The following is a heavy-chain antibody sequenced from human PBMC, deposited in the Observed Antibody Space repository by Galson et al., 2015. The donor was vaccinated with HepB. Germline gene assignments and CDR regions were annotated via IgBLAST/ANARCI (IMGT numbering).Heavy chain of an antibody. J-gene: IGHJ4*02. CDR2: ISYDGSNK. Sequence: SLRLSCAASGFTFSSYAMHWVRQAPGKGLEWVAVISYDGSNKYYADYVKGRFTISRDNSKNTLYLQMNSLRAEDTAVYYCARDGAPPGFLEWLQIDYWGQGTLVTVSS. V-gene: IGHV3-30-3*01. CDR1: GFTFSSYA. CDR3: ARDGAPPGFLEWLQIDY. D-gene: IGHD3-3*01.